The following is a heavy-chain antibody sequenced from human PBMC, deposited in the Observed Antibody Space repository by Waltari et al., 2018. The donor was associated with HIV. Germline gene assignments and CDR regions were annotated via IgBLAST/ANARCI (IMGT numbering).Heavy chain of an antibody. CDR3: AHVAAYYDDSSGYSGAFDI. V-gene: IGHV2-5*01. Sequence: QITLKESGPTLVKPTQTPTLTCTFSAFSLSTRGVGVGWIRQPPGKALPWLALIYWNDDKRYSPALKTRLTITKDSSKNQEVRTMTNIEPVDTATYYCAHVAAYYDDSSGYSGAFDIWGSGPMVTVSS. J-gene: IGHJ3*02. CDR2: IYWNDDK. D-gene: IGHD3-22*01. CDR1: AFSLSTRGVG.